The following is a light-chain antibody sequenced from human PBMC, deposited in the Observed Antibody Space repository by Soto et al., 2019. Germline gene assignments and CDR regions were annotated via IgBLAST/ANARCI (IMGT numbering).Light chain of an antibody. CDR1: SSDVCGYNY. Sequence: QSGLTQPASVSGSPGQSITISCTGTSSDVCGYNYVSWYQHHPGKAPRLMIYEVTYRPSGVSNRFFGSKSGNTASLTISGLQAEDEADYYCSSYTSSSTLNVLFGGGTQLTVL. V-gene: IGLV2-14*01. CDR3: SSYTSSSTLNVL. CDR2: EVT. J-gene: IGLJ2*01.